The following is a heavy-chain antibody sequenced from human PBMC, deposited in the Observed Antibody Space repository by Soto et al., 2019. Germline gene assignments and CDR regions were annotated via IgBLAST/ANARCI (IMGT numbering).Heavy chain of an antibody. V-gene: IGHV3-23*01. CDR3: ARGNSGYSYVSPDY. J-gene: IGHJ4*02. CDR1: GFTFGGYA. Sequence: GGSLRLSCAVSGFTFGGYAMNGVRQAPGKGLEWVSAITGGRGSTYYADSVKGRFTTSRDNSKNTLYLQMNSLRAEDTAKYYCARGNSGYSYVSPDYWGQGTLVTGSS. CDR2: ITGGRGST. D-gene: IGHD5-18*01.